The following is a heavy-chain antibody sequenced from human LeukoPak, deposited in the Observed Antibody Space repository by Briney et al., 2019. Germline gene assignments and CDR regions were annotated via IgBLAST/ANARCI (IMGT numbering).Heavy chain of an antibody. Sequence: GGSLRLSCAASGFTFSSYEMNWVRQAPGKGLEWVSYISSGSSSIFYADSVKGRFTISRDNSKNSLYLQMNSLRVEDTAVYYCARGSLHSAYGFDYWGQGTLVTVSS. J-gene: IGHJ4*02. CDR3: ARGSLHSAYGFDY. CDR1: GFTFSSYE. CDR2: ISSGSSSI. D-gene: IGHD5-12*01. V-gene: IGHV3-48*03.